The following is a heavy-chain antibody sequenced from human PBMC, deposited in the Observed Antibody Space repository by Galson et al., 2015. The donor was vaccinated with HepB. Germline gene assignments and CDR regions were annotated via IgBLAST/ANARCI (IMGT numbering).Heavy chain of an antibody. J-gene: IGHJ6*02. CDR1: GLTFTSSA. V-gene: IGHV1-58*01. CDR3: AADLGRLRYYYYHAMDV. Sequence: SVKVSCKASGLTFTSSAVQWVRQARGQRLEWIGWIVFGSGNTNYAQKFQGRVTITRDMSTSTAYMELSSLRSEDTAVYYCAADLGRLRYYYYHAMDVWGQGTTVAVSS. D-gene: IGHD4-17*01. CDR2: IVFGSGNT.